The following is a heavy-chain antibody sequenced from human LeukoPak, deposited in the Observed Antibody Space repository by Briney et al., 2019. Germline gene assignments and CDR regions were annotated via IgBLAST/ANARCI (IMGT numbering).Heavy chain of an antibody. V-gene: IGHV4-59*08. CDR1: GGSISSYY. J-gene: IGHJ4*02. CDR3: ARTTIFGVVIRFDY. CDR2: IYYSGST. Sequence: SETLSLTCTVSGGSISSYYWSWTRQPPGKGLEWIGYIYYSGSTNYNPSLKSRVTISVDTSENQFSLKLSSVTAADTAVYYCARTTIFGVVIRFDYWGQGTLVTVSS. D-gene: IGHD3-3*01.